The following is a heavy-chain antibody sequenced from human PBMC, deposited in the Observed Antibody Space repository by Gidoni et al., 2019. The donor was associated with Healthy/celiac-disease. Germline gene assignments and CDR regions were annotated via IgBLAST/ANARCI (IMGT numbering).Heavy chain of an antibody. CDR1: GYTFTSYD. CDR3: ARFEWELGVGYYYGMDV. J-gene: IGHJ6*02. D-gene: IGHD1-26*01. CDR2: MNPNSGNT. Sequence: QVQLVQSGAEVKKHGASVKVSCKASGYTFTSYDINWVRQATGQGLEWMGWMNPNSGNTGYAQKFQGRVTMTRNTSISTAYMELSSLRSEDTAVYYCARFEWELGVGYYYGMDVWGQGTTVTVSS. V-gene: IGHV1-8*01.